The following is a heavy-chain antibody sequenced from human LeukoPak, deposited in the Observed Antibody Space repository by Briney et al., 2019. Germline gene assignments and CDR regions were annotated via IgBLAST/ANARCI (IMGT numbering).Heavy chain of an antibody. CDR1: GFTFSSYA. Sequence: GGSLRLSCAASGFTFSSYAMIWVRQAPGKGLEWASAITASGGSTYYADAVKGRFTISRDNSKNTLYLQMNSLRAEDTAVYYCARELSYGSSYYYYGMDVWGQGTTVTVSS. CDR3: ARELSYGSSYYYYGMDV. V-gene: IGHV3-23*01. CDR2: ITASGGST. D-gene: IGHD5-18*01. J-gene: IGHJ6*02.